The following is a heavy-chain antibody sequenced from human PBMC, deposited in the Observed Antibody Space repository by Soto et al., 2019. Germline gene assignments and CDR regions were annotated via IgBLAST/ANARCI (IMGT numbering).Heavy chain of an antibody. V-gene: IGHV4-4*07. D-gene: IGHD6-13*01. Sequence: SETLSLTCTVSGGSISSYYWSWIRQPAGKGLEWIGRIYTSGSTNYNPSLKSRVTMSVDTSKNQFSLKLSSVTAADTAVYYCARDFVRAAARYFDLWGRGTLVTVSS. CDR2: IYTSGST. CDR3: ARDFVRAAARYFDL. J-gene: IGHJ2*01. CDR1: GGSISSYY.